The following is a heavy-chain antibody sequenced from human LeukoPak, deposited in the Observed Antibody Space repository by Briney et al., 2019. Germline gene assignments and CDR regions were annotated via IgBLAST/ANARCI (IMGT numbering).Heavy chain of an antibody. CDR3: ARGRGYYETDFDY. Sequence: PGGSLRLSCAASGFTFSDHYMDWVRQAPGKGLEWVGRIRNKANSYTTEYAASVKGRFAISRDDSKKSLYLRMNNLKSEDTAVYYCARGRGYYETDFDYWGQGTLGTVSS. D-gene: IGHD2/OR15-2a*01. J-gene: IGHJ4*02. V-gene: IGHV3-72*01. CDR2: IRNKANSYTT. CDR1: GFTFSDHY.